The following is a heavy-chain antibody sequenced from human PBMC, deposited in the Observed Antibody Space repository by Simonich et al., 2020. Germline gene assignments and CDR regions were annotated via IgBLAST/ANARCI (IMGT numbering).Heavy chain of an antibody. V-gene: IGHV1-2*02. D-gene: IGHD6-13*01. J-gene: IGHJ5*02. Sequence: QVQLVQSGAEVKKPGASVKVSCKASGYIFTGYYMHWVQQAPGQGIELRVWINPNGGGTNHEQKFQGRVTMTRDTSSSPAYMELSRLRSDDTAVYYCAREEANGYSSSWNWFDPWGQGTLVTVSS. CDR2: INPNGGGT. CDR1: GYIFTGYY. CDR3: AREEANGYSSSWNWFDP.